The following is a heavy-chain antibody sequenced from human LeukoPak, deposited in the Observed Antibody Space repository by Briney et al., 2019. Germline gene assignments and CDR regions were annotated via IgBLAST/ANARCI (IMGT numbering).Heavy chain of an antibody. Sequence: SVKVSCTASVGTFSSYAISWVRQAPGQGLEWMGGIIPIFGTANYAQKFQGRVTITADESTSTAYMELSSLRSEDTAVYYCAWSGYSYGTIDYWGQGTLVTVSS. V-gene: IGHV1-69*01. D-gene: IGHD5-18*01. CDR2: IIPIFGTA. J-gene: IGHJ4*02. CDR3: AWSGYSYGTIDY. CDR1: VGTFSSYA.